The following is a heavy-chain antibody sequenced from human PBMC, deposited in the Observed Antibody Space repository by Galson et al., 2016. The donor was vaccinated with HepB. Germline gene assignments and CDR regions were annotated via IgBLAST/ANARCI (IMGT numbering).Heavy chain of an antibody. CDR2: ISNDGRSR. J-gene: IGHJ3*02. D-gene: IGHD2-2*01. V-gene: IGHV3-64D*08. CDR1: GFTLSSYS. Sequence: SLRLSCAASGFTLSSYSMHWVRQAPGKGLEYISTISNDGRSRYFVDSVRDRFTISRDNSKNTVYLQMSSLRPEDSATYYCLKSGYCGITDCFHAFDIWGQWTMDTFSS. CDR3: LKSGYCGITDCFHAFDI.